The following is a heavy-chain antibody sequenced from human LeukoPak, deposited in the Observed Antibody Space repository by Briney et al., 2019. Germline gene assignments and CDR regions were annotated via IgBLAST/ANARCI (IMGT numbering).Heavy chain of an antibody. CDR3: ARDINIWYWSTVLGY. CDR2: FSGSGAST. J-gene: IGHJ4*02. D-gene: IGHD3-10*01. CDR1: GFTFSNYA. V-gene: IGHV3-23*01. Sequence: GGSLRLSCAASGFTFSNYAMSWVRQAPGKGLEWVSAFSGSGASTYYADSVKGRFTISRDNSKNTLYLQMNSLRAEDTGVYYCARDINIWYWSTVLGYWGQGTPVTVSS.